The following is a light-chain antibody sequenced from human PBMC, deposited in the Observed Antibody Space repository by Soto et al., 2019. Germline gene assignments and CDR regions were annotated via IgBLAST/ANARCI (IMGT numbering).Light chain of an antibody. J-gene: IGKJ2*01. CDR3: QQYINWPRT. CDR1: QSVSSN. Sequence: EIVMTQSPATLSVSPGETATLSCRASQSVSSNLAWYQQKPGQAPRLLIYVASTRATGIPARFTGSGSWTEFTLTISSLQSEDFAVYYCQQYINWPRTFGQGTRLEIK. CDR2: VAS. V-gene: IGKV3-15*01.